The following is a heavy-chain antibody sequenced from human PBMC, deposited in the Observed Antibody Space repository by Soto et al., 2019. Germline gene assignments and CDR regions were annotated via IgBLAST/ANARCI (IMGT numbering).Heavy chain of an antibody. CDR2: IYSSGNT. CDR3: ARVAPNCGGDCYDW. J-gene: IGHJ4*02. Sequence: SETLSLTCTVSNGSINGYYWSWIRQPPGKGLEWIAYIYSSGNTNYNPSLKSRVSISVDASNNQFSLKVRSVTAADTAVYYCARVAPNCGGDCYDWWGQGTLATVS. CDR1: NGSINGYY. D-gene: IGHD2-21*02. V-gene: IGHV4-59*01.